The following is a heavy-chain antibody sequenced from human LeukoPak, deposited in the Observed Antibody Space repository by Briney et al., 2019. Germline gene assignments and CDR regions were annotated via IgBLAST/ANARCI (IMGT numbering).Heavy chain of an antibody. D-gene: IGHD3-10*02. J-gene: IGHJ5*02. CDR3: ARQEGYVADH. CDR2: IYPDDSDT. CDR1: GYSFSGNW. Sequence: GESLKISCKGSGYSFSGNWIGWVRQMPGKGLEWMGIIYPDDSDTRYSPSFQGQVTISVDKSISTACLQWSSLEASDTAMYYCARQEGYVADHWGQGTLVTVSS. V-gene: IGHV5-51*01.